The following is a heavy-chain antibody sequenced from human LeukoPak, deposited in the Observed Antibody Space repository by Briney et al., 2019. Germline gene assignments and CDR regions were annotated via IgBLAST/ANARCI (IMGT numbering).Heavy chain of an antibody. J-gene: IGHJ5*02. Sequence: ASVKVSCKASGYTFTSYDINWVRQATGQGLEWMGWMNPNSGNTGYAQKFQGRVTMTRNTSISTAYMELSSLRSEDTAVHYCARAITRITRGGFDPWGQGTLVTVSS. D-gene: IGHD3-10*01. CDR2: MNPNSGNT. CDR1: GYTFTSYD. CDR3: ARAITRITRGGFDP. V-gene: IGHV1-8*01.